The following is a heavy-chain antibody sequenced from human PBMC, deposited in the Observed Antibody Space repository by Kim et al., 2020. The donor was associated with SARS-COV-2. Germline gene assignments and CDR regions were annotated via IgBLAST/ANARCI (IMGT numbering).Heavy chain of an antibody. Sequence: GGSLRLSCTASGFTFSNSGMAWVRQAPGKGKEWVSAIGVGGSTFYPDSVRGRFIISRDNSENTLYLQMNNLRAEDTAIYYCAKERVGSGWGSYHEYWGQGTLVTVS. CDR2: IGVGGST. V-gene: IGHV3-23*01. J-gene: IGHJ4*02. D-gene: IGHD6-25*01. CDR3: AKERVGSGWGSYHEY. CDR1: GFTFSNSG.